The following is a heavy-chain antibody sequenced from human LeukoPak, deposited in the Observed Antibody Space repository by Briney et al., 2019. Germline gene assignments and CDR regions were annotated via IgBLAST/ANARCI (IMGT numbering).Heavy chain of an antibody. J-gene: IGHJ4*02. V-gene: IGHV3-23*01. D-gene: IGHD7-27*01. CDR3: AKDLTGGYNPGYFDY. CDR2: ISGSGGST. Sequence: PGGSLRLSCAASGFTVSSNYMSWVRQAPGKGLEWVSAISGSGGSTYYADSVKGRFTISRDNSKNTLYLQMNSLRAEDTAVYYCAKDLTGGYNPGYFDYWGQGTLVTVSS. CDR1: GFTVSSNY.